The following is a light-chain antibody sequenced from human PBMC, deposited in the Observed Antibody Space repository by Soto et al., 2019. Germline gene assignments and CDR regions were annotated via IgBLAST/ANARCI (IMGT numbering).Light chain of an antibody. Sequence: QSALTQPASVSGSPGQSITISCTGTSSDVGGYNYVSWYQQHPGKAPKLMIYDVSNRPSGVSNRFSGSKSGNTASLTISGVQDEAEADYYCTYYRRSGTYVFATGTKLTVL. CDR2: DVS. J-gene: IGLJ1*01. CDR3: TYYRRSGTYV. CDR1: SSDVGGYNY. V-gene: IGLV2-14*01.